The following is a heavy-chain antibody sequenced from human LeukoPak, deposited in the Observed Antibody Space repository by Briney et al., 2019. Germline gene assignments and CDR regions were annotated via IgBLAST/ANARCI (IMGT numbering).Heavy chain of an antibody. D-gene: IGHD3-22*01. CDR2: IYHSGST. Sequence: SETLSLTCTVSGYSISSGYYWGWIRQPPGKGLEWIGSIYHSGSTYYNPSLKSRVTISVDTSKNQFSLKLSSVTAADTAVYYCAMEYYYDSSGYDDAFDIWGQGTMVTVSS. J-gene: IGHJ3*02. CDR3: AMEYYYDSSGYDDAFDI. CDR1: GYSISSGYY. V-gene: IGHV4-38-2*02.